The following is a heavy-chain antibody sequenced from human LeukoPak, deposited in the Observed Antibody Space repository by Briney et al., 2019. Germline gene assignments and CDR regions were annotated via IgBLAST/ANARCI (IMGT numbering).Heavy chain of an antibody. CDR3: ARGCRITIFGVVTLPHYYYMDV. V-gene: IGHV4-34*01. Sequence: SETLSLTCAVYGGSFSSYYWSWIRQPPGKGLEWIGEINHSGSTNYNPSLKSRVTISVDTSKNQFSLKLSSVTAADTAVYYCARGCRITIFGVVTLPHYYYMDVWGKGTTVTVSS. CDR1: GGSFSSYY. J-gene: IGHJ6*03. CDR2: INHSGST. D-gene: IGHD3-3*01.